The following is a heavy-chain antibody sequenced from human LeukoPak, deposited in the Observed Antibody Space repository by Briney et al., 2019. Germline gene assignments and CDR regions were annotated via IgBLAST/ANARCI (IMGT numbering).Heavy chain of an antibody. Sequence: GASVKVSCKASGYTFTGYYMHWVRQAPGQGLEWMGRIIPIFGTANYAQKFQGRVTITTDESTSTAYMELSSLRSEDTAVYYCARSPTYDFWSGSPGYWGQGTLVTVSS. J-gene: IGHJ4*02. CDR2: IIPIFGTA. CDR3: ARSPTYDFWSGSPGY. V-gene: IGHV1-69*05. D-gene: IGHD3-3*01. CDR1: GYTFTGYY.